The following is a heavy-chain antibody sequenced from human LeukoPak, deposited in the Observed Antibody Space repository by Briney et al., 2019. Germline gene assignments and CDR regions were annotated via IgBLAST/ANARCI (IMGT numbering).Heavy chain of an antibody. J-gene: IGHJ6*04. CDR3: ARDIVVVVAAHYYYYGMDV. V-gene: IGHV1-18*04. D-gene: IGHD2-15*01. CDR1: GYTFTSRG. Sequence: ASVKVSCKASGYTFTSRGFSWVRQAPGQGLEWMGWINADSGNTNYAQKFQGRVTLTTDTSTNTAYMELRSLRSDDTAVYYCARDIVVVVAAHYYYYGMDVWGKGTTVTVSS. CDR2: INADSGNT.